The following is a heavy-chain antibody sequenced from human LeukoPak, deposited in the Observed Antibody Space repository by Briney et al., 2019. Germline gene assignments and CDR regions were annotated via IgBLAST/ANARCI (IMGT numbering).Heavy chain of an antibody. CDR2: ISGSGGST. D-gene: IGHD2/OR15-2a*01. CDR3: ARDPNIDSTYRPYYFDY. J-gene: IGHJ4*02. Sequence: GGSLRLSCAASGFTFSSYAMSWVRQAPGKGLEWVSAISGSGGSTYYADSVKGRFTISRDNSKNTLYLQMNSLRAEDTAVYYCARDPNIDSTYRPYYFDYWGQGTLVTVSS. V-gene: IGHV3-23*01. CDR1: GFTFSSYA.